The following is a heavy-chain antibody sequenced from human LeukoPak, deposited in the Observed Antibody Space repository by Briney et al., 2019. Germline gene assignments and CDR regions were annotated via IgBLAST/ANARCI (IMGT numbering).Heavy chain of an antibody. D-gene: IGHD6-13*01. V-gene: IGHV1-46*01. Sequence: ASVKVSCKPSGYTFTSYYMHWVRQAPGQGLEWMGIINPSGGSTSYAQKFQGRVTMTRDTSISTAYMELSRLRSDDTAVYYCAFGIAAAGSTDYWGQGTLVTVSS. CDR1: GYTFTSYY. J-gene: IGHJ4*02. CDR2: INPSGGST. CDR3: AFGIAAAGSTDY.